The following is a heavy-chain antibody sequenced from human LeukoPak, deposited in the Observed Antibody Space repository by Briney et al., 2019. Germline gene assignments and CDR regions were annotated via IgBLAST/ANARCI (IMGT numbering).Heavy chain of an antibody. Sequence: QPGGSLRLSCAASGFTFSSYEMNWVRQAPGKGLEWVSYISSSGSTIYYADSVKGRFTISRDNAKNSLYLQMNSLRAEDTAVYYCARDWRYSYGYGELDYWGQGTLVTVSS. J-gene: IGHJ4*02. V-gene: IGHV3-48*03. D-gene: IGHD5-18*01. CDR1: GFTFSSYE. CDR3: ARDWRYSYGYGELDY. CDR2: ISSSGSTI.